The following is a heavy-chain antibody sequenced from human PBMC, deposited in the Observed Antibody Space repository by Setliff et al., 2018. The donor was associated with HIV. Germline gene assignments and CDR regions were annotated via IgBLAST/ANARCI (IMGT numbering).Heavy chain of an antibody. V-gene: IGHV4-39*07. CDR3: ATEGREKLALFDH. J-gene: IGHJ4*02. CDR1: PVSISSTSYY. CDR2: VFHIGST. D-gene: IGHD6-6*01. Sequence: SETLSLTCTVSPVSISSTSYYWVWIRQPPGRGLEWIASVFHIGSTYHNPSLKSRVSISIDTSKTQVSLKLRSVTAADTAVYYCATEGREKLALFDHWGLGILVTVSS.